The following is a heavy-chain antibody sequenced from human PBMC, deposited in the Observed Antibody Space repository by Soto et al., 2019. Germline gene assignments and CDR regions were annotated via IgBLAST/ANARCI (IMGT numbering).Heavy chain of an antibody. Sequence: QVQLVASGGGVVHLGRSLTLSCAASGFTFNRHAIHWVRQSPGKGLEWVTVISRDGNNKYSADSVKGRFTLSRDNAKNTVNLQMNSLRREDTAIYYCARSSSGAVADSFDYWGQRTTVTVSS. D-gene: IGHD6-19*01. J-gene: IGHJ4*02. CDR1: GFTFNRHA. CDR3: ARSSSGAVADSFDY. CDR2: ISRDGNNK. V-gene: IGHV3-30-3*01.